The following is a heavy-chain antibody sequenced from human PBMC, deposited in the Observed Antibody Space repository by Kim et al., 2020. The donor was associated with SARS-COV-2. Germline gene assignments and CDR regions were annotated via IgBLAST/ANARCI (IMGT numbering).Heavy chain of an antibody. CDR1: GFTFSSYA. V-gene: IGHV3-30-3*01. J-gene: IGHJ4*02. D-gene: IGHD3-22*01. CDR3: ARDEAKSDYYDSSGDGYY. Sequence: GGSLRLSCAASGFTFSSYAMHWVRQAPGKGLEWVAVISYDGSNKYYADSVKGRFTISRDNSKNTLYLQMNSLRAEDTAVYYCARDEAKSDYYDSSGDGYYWGQGTLVTVSS. CDR2: ISYDGSNK.